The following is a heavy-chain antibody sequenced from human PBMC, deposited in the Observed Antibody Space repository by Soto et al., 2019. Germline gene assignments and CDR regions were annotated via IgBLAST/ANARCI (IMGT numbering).Heavy chain of an antibody. Sequence: SVKFSCKASGYTFTSFDINWVPQATGQGLEWMGRIIPIIGIANYAQKFQGRVTITADKSTSTAYMELSSLRSEDTAVYYCALNYYDSSGYYYPLDYWGQGTLVTVSS. CDR1: GYTFTSFD. D-gene: IGHD3-22*01. V-gene: IGHV1-69*04. J-gene: IGHJ4*02. CDR3: ALNYYDSSGYYYPLDY. CDR2: IIPIIGIA.